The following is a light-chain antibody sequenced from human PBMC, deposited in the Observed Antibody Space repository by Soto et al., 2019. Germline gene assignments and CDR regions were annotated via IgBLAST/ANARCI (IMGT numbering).Light chain of an antibody. CDR1: HSVSSR. Sequence: EIVLTQSAAALSVSPGERDTLSCRASHSVSSRLAWYQQKPGQAPRLLIYGASTRATGLPARFSGSGSGTEFTLTISSLQPEDFGIYYSEPDSTCPLTFGGGPGVDTK. CDR3: EPDSTCPLT. V-gene: IGKV3-15*01. J-gene: IGKJ4*01. CDR2: GAS.